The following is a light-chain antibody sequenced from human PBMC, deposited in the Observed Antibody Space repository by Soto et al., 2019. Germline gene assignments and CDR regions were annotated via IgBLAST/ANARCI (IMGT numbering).Light chain of an antibody. CDR2: DAS. V-gene: IGKV3-20*01. J-gene: IGKJ4*01. Sequence: EIVLTQSPGTLSLSPGERATLSCRASQSVAKNYLAWYKQKPGQAPRLLVYDASTRATGVPDRFRGSGSGTDFTLTITRLEPEDFVVYYCQQYDHEPPTFGGGTNVDIK. CDR3: QQYDHEPPT. CDR1: QSVAKNY.